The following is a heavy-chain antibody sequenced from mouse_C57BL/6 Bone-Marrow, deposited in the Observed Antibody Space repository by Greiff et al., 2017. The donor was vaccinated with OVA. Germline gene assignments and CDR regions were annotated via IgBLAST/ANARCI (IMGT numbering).Heavy chain of an antibody. CDR3: ARGAGKNYYAMDY. Sequence: EVKLQESGPGLAKPSQSLSLTCSVTGYSITSGYYWNWIRQFPGNQLEWMGYISYDGSNNYNPSLKNRISITRDTSTNQLFLKLNSVTTEDTATYYCARGAGKNYYAMDYWGQGTSVTVSS. CDR1: GYSITSGYY. J-gene: IGHJ4*01. CDR2: ISYDGSN. D-gene: IGHD2-1*01. V-gene: IGHV3-6*01.